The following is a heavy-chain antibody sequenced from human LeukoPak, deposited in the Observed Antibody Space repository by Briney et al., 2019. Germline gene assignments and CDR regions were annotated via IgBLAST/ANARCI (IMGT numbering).Heavy chain of an antibody. V-gene: IGHV4-59*01. CDR1: GGSISSYY. D-gene: IGHD5-12*01. CDR2: IXXXAST. Sequence: SETLSLTCTVSGGSISSYYXSXXXXPPXXXXXXVGYIXXXASTNYXPSLXSRVTISVDTSKNQFSLKLSSVTAAGTAVYYCARGGSGYDSFYYYGMDVWGQGTTVTVSS. CDR3: ARGGSGYDSFYYYGMDV. J-gene: IGHJ6*02.